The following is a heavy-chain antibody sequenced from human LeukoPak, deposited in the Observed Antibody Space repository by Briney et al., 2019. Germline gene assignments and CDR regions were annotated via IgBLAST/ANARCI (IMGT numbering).Heavy chain of an antibody. V-gene: IGHV4-34*01. CDR3: ARVAGDPIYYYYYMDV. CDR1: GGSFSGYY. D-gene: IGHD7-27*01. J-gene: IGHJ6*03. Sequence: SETLSLTCAVYGGSFSGYYWRWIRQSPGKGLEWIGEINDSGSTNYGPSLKSRVTISVDTSKNQISLKLTSVTAADTAVYYCARVAGDPIYYYYYMDVWGKGTTVTVSS. CDR2: INDSGST.